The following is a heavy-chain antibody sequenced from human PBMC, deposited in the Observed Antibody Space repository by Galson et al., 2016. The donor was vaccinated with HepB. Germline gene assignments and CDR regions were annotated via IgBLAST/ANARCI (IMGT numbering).Heavy chain of an antibody. Sequence: QSGAEVKKPGESLRISCKASGYTFTDYFLHWVRQAPGQGLEWMGWINPKTGGTNYTQKFQGRVTVTRDTSLNTAYMGVSSVRSDDTALYYCATDPFDYWGQGTLVTVSS. CDR1: GYTFTDYF. V-gene: IGHV1-2*02. CDR2: INPKTGGT. CDR3: ATDPFDY. J-gene: IGHJ4*02.